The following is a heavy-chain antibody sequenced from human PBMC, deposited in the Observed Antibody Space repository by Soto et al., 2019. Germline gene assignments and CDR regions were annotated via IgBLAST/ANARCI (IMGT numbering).Heavy chain of an antibody. CDR1: GGTFSSYA. V-gene: IGHV1-69*01. CDR3: ARVIGQSYGDYSIDY. CDR2: IIPIFGTA. Sequence: QVQLVQSGAEVKKPGSSVKVSCKASGGTFSSYAISWVRQAPGQGLEWMGGIIPIFGTANYAQKFQGRVTITADESTSTAYMELRSLRSEDPAVYYCARVIGQSYGDYSIDYWGQGTLVTVSS. D-gene: IGHD4-17*01. J-gene: IGHJ4*02.